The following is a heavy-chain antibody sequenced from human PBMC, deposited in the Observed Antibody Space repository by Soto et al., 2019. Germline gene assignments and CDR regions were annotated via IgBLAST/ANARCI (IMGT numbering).Heavy chain of an antibody. V-gene: IGHV3-23*01. Sequence: EVHLLESGGALVQPGGSLTLSCAASGFSFSDYAMSWVRQAPGKGLEWVSSISRTGDSAYYADSVKGRFAISRDRSKNWGSLQMNSRRVEDTAVYYCAKGPDGSGYYHNWFDSWGQRTLSTVSS. CDR2: ISRTGDSA. D-gene: IGHD3-22*01. CDR1: GFSFSDYA. CDR3: AKGPDGSGYYHNWFDS. J-gene: IGHJ5*01.